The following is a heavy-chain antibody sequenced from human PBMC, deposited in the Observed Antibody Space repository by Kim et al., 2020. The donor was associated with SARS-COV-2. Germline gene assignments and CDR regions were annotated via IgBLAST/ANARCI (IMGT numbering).Heavy chain of an antibody. Sequence: GGSLRLSCAASGFTVSSNYMSWVRQAPGKGLEWVSVIYSGGSTYYADSVKGRFTISRDNSKDTLYFQMNSRRAGDTAVDYCARGVAVAGFYWYFDLCGRGTLVTVSS. CDR2: IYSGGST. V-gene: IGHV3-53*01. J-gene: IGHJ2*01. CDR3: ARGVAVAGFYWYFDL. CDR1: GFTVSSNY. D-gene: IGHD6-19*01.